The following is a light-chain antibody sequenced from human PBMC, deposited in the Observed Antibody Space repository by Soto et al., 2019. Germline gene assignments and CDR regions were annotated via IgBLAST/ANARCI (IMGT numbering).Light chain of an antibody. CDR2: EVT. J-gene: IGLJ1*01. Sequence: QSVLTQPASVSGSPGQSITISCTGTSSDVGAYNYVSWYQHHPGKVPKLLIDEVTNRPSGVSDRFSCSKSGNTASLTVSGLQAADEADYFCKSYAGSNTYVVGSGTKVTAL. CDR3: KSYAGSNTYV. CDR1: SSDVGAYNY. V-gene: IGLV2-14*01.